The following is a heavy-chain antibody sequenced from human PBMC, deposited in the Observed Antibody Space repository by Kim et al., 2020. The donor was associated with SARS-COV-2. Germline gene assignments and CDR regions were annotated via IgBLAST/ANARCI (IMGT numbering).Heavy chain of an antibody. J-gene: IGHJ4*02. Sequence: ASVKVSCKASGYNIATLFMNWVRQAPEQGLEWMGNIDTSTGDPKYAPGFAGRVVLSLDTSTSTAYLQINSLKSEDTAFYYCARGRSDPGTDYWGQGTLVPV. CDR3: ARGRSDPGTDY. CDR1: GYNIATLF. CDR2: IDTSTGDP. V-gene: IGHV7-4-1*02.